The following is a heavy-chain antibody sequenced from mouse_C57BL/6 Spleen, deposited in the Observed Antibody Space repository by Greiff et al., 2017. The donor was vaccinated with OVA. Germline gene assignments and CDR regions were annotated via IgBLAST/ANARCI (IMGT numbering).Heavy chain of an antibody. Sequence: VQLQQSGAELVKPGASVTISCKASGYAFSSYWVNWVKQTPGKGLEWIGQIYPGDGDANYNGKFTGKATLTADNSSSTAYMQLRILTSEDSAVDFCARSGANYGSRGGYYFDYWGQGTTLTVSS. CDR1: GYAFSSYW. J-gene: IGHJ2*01. D-gene: IGHD1-1*01. V-gene: IGHV1-80*01. CDR3: ARSGANYGSRGGYYFDY. CDR2: IYPGDGDA.